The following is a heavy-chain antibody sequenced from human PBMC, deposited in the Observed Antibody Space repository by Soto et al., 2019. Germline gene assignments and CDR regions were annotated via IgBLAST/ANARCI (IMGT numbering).Heavy chain of an antibody. D-gene: IGHD2-15*01. V-gene: IGHV4-30-2*01. CDR2: IYHSGST. CDR3: ARTPFP. Sequence: SETLSLTCAVSGGSISSGGYSWSWIRQPPGKGLEWIGYIYHSGSTYYNPSLKSRVTMSVDRSKNQFSLKLSSVTAADTAVYYCARTPFPWGQGTLVTV. J-gene: IGHJ5*02. CDR1: GGSISSGGYS.